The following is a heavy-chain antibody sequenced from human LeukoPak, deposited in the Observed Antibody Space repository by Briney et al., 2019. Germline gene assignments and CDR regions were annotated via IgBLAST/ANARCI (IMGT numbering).Heavy chain of an antibody. Sequence: GRSLRLSCAASGFTFSSYGMHWVRQAPGKGLEWVAVISYDGSNKYYADSVKGRFTISRDNSKNTLYLQMNSLRAEDTAVYYCVGAGGFDIWGQGTMVTVSS. CDR2: ISYDGSNK. V-gene: IGHV3-30*03. D-gene: IGHD3-10*01. CDR3: VGAGGFDI. J-gene: IGHJ3*02. CDR1: GFTFSSYG.